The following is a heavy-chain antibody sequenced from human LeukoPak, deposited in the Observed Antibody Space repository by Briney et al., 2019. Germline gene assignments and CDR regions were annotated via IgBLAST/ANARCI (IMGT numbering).Heavy chain of an antibody. CDR3: ARHPTYSPRAFDI. J-gene: IGHJ3*02. V-gene: IGHV4-39*01. CDR1: GGSISSSSYY. Sequence: SETLSLTCTVSGGSISSSSYYWGWIRQPPGKGLEWIGSIYYSGSTYYNPSLKSRVTISVDTSKNQFSLKLSSVTAADTAVYYCARHPTYSPRAFDIWGQGTMVTVSS. D-gene: IGHD2-21*01. CDR2: IYYSGST.